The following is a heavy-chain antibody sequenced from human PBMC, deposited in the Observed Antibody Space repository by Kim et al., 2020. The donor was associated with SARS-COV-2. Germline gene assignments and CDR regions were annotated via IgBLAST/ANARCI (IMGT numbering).Heavy chain of an antibody. D-gene: IGHD2-2*01. V-gene: IGHV7-4-1*02. CDR1: GYTFTSYA. Sequence: ASVKVSCKASGYTFTSYAMNWVRQAPGQGLEWMGWINTNTGNPTYAQGFTGRFVFSLDTSVSTAYLQISSLKAEDTAVYYCARGTRDIVVVPAPSDYWGQGTLVTVSS. J-gene: IGHJ4*02. CDR3: ARGTRDIVVVPAPSDY. CDR2: INTNTGNP.